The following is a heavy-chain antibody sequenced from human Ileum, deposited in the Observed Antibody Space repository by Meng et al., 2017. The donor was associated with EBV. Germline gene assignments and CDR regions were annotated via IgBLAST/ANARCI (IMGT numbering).Heavy chain of an antibody. J-gene: IGHJ4*02. D-gene: IGHD6-19*01. CDR2: IYHSGST. V-gene: IGHV4-4*02. Sequence: QVTLQASGPALVNLSGTLSLTCSVSGGAISRSNWWSWVRQPPGKGLEWIGEIYHSGSTNYNPSLKSRVTISVDKSKNQFSLNLSSVTAADTAVYYCARVGQWLPIDYWGQGTLVTVSS. CDR3: ARVGQWLPIDY. CDR1: GGAISRSNW.